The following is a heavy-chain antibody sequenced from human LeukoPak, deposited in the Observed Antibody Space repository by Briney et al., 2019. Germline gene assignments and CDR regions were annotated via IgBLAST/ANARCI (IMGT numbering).Heavy chain of an antibody. D-gene: IGHD3-16*01. CDR3: ARWGGGFDY. J-gene: IGHJ4*02. V-gene: IGHV3-7*04. CDR1: GFTFSRYW. Sequence: TGGSLRLSCAASGFTFSRYWMSWVRQAPGKGLEWVANIKEDGSEKYYVDSVKGRFTISRDNAKNSLYLQMNSLRAEDTAVYYCARWGGGFDYWGQGTLVTVSS. CDR2: IKEDGSEK.